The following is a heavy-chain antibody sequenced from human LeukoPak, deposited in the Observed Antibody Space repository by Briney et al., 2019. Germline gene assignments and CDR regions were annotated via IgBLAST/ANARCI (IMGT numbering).Heavy chain of an antibody. J-gene: IGHJ6*02. V-gene: IGHV3-66*01. CDR2: IYSGGST. CDR1: GFTVSSNY. CDR3: ARDAFFGELLYYYGMDV. Sequence: RGSLRDSCVASGFTVSSNYMSWVRQAPGKGLEWVSVIYSGGSTYYADYVKGRFTIARDNSKNTLYLQTNSLRAEDTDVYYCARDAFFGELLYYYGMDVWGQGTTVTVSS. D-gene: IGHD3-10*01.